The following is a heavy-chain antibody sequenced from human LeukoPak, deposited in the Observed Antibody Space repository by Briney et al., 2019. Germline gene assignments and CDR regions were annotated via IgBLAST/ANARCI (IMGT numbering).Heavy chain of an antibody. V-gene: IGHV3-23*01. CDR2: ISGSGGST. Sequence: GGSLRLSCAASGFTFSSYAMSWVRQAPGKGLEWVSAISGSGGSTYYADSVKGRCTISRDNSKNTLYLQMNSLRAEDTAVYYCAKVGGTSDYYGMDVWGKGTTVTVSS. CDR3: AKVGGTSDYYGMDV. J-gene: IGHJ6*04. D-gene: IGHD2-2*01. CDR1: GFTFSSYA.